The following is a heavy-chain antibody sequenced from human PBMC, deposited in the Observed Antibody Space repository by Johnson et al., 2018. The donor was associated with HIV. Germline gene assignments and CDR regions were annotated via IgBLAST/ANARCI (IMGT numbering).Heavy chain of an antibody. D-gene: IGHD3-16*01. CDR3: ASQVRGLRLGVDAFDI. CDR1: GFTVSSNY. V-gene: IGHV3-53*01. J-gene: IGHJ3*02. CDR2: IYSGGST. Sequence: MLLVESGGGLIQPGGSLRLSCAASGFTVSSNYMSWVRQAPGKGLEWVSVIYSGGSTYYADSVKGRFTISRDNSRNSLYLQMNSLRAEDTAVYFCASQVRGLRLGVDAFDIWGQGTMVTVSS.